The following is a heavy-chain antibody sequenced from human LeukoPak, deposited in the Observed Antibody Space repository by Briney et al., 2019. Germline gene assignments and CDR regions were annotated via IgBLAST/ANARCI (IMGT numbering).Heavy chain of an antibody. CDR3: AKGVRVGYVANWFDP. CDR2: LNEDGSRI. J-gene: IGHJ5*02. V-gene: IGHV3-7*05. Sequence: GGSLRLSCAASGFSFTDYWMSWVRQAPGKGPEWVAHLNEDGSRIVYLDSVKGRFTISRDNTKNSLFLQMNSLRAEDTAVYYCAKGVRVGYVANWFDPWGQGTLVTVSS. CDR1: GFSFTDYW. D-gene: IGHD5-12*01.